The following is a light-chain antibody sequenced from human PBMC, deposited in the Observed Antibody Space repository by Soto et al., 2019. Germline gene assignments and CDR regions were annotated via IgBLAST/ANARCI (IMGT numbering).Light chain of an antibody. J-gene: IGKJ5*01. Sequence: ILMTQSPARLSLSPGARATLSCRAGQNVSSSFLAWYQHKPGQCPRLLIYGASSRATGIPDRFSGSGSGTDFTLTISGLQSEDFAVYFCQQYNNWPFSFGQGTRLEIK. CDR1: QNVSSS. CDR2: GAS. V-gene: IGKV3D-15*01. CDR3: QQYNNWPFS.